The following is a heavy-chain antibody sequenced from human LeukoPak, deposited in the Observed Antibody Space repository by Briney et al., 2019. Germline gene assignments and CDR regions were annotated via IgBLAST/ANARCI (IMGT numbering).Heavy chain of an antibody. CDR1: GGTFSSYA. Sequence: GSSVKVSCKGSGGTFSSYAISWVRQAPGQELEWMGGIIPIFGTANYAQKFQGRVTITADESTSTAYMELSSLRSEDTAVYYCARVIGYSGYDFFSHHYYYYGMDVWGQGTTVTVSS. CDR3: ARVIGYSGYDFFSHHYYYYGMDV. V-gene: IGHV1-69*01. D-gene: IGHD5-12*01. J-gene: IGHJ6*02. CDR2: IIPIFGTA.